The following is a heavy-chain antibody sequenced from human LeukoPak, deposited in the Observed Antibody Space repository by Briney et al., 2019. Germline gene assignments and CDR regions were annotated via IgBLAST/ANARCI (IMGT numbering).Heavy chain of an antibody. J-gene: IGHJ6*03. D-gene: IGHD3-3*01. V-gene: IGHV3-21*01. CDR2: ISSSSSYI. Sequence: GGSLRLSCAASGFTFSSYSMNWVRQAPGKGLEWVSSISSSSSYIYYADSVKGRFTISRDNAKNSLYLQMNSLRAEDTAVYYCARGFITIFGVARPSYYMDVWGKGTTVTVSS. CDR1: GFTFSSYS. CDR3: ARGFITIFGVARPSYYMDV.